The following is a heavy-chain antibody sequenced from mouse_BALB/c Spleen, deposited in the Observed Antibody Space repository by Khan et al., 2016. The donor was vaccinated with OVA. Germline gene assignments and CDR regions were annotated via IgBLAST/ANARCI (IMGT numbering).Heavy chain of an antibody. J-gene: IGHJ4*01. Sequence: QIQLVQSGPELKKPGETVKISCKASGHTFTNYGMNWVKQAPGKGLKWMGWINTYTGEPTYADDFNGRFAFSLETSASTAYLQINNLKNEDTSTYFCERPPYLYYAMDNWGQGTSVTVSS. CDR2: INTYTGEP. V-gene: IGHV9-3-1*01. CDR1: GHTFTNYG. D-gene: IGHD2-10*01. CDR3: ERPPYLYYAMDN.